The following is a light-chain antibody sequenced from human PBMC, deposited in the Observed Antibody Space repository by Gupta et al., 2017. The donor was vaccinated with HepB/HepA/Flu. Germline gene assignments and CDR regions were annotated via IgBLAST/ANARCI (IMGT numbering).Light chain of an antibody. CDR2: YSS. V-gene: IGKV1-27*01. CDR3: QNENSAPFT. J-gene: IGKJ3*01. Sequence: IQMTQSPSSLSASVGDRVTITCRASQVIGNYIAWFQHKPGKVPKLLLYYSSNLQSGVPSRFSGSNSGTDFTLTINNLPPKNVATYYSQNENSAPFTFGHGTKVD. CDR1: QVIGNY.